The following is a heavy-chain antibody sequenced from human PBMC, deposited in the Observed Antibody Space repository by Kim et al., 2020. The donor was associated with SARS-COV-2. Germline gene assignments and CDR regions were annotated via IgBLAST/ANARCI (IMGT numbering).Heavy chain of an antibody. Sequence: GGSLRLSCVVSGFTFSTYDMSWVRQAPGKGLEWVSGISGIGDTYYADSVRGRFTLSRDNSKNALHLQINSLRAEDTAIYYCAKGWGVGATEASRFFDHWGQGTLVTVSS. CDR3: AKGWGVGATEASRFFDH. D-gene: IGHD1-26*01. V-gene: IGHV3-23*01. CDR1: GFTFSTYD. J-gene: IGHJ4*02. CDR2: ISGIGDT.